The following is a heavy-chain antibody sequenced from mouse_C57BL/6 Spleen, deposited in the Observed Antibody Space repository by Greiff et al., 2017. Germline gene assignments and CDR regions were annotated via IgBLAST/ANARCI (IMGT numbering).Heavy chain of an antibody. CDR2: IRNKANGYTT. Sequence: EVQRVESGGGLVQPGASLRLSCAASGFTFTDYYMSWVRQPPGKAPEWLALIRNKANGYTTEYTASVKGRFTISRDNSQNILYLQMNTLRAEDSATYYCVNGVGSSYGVYFDYWGQGTTLTVSS. J-gene: IGHJ2*01. CDR3: VNGVGSSYGVYFDY. CDR1: GFTFTDYY. V-gene: IGHV7-4*01. D-gene: IGHD1-1*01.